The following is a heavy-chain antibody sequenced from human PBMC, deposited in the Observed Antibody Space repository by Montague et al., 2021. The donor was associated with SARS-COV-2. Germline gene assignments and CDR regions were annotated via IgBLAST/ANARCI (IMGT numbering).Heavy chain of an antibody. D-gene: IGHD1-26*01. CDR1: GGSITNYY. Sequence: SETLSLTCTVSGGSITNYYWTWIRQPAGRGLEWIGYIYYSATTNYNPSLKSRVTMSIDTSKNQFSLSLTSVTAADSAVYYCARLRRGTYYVSFDPWGQGTLVSGSS. CDR3: ARLRRGTYYVSFDP. CDR2: IYYSATT. V-gene: IGHV4-59*12. J-gene: IGHJ5*02.